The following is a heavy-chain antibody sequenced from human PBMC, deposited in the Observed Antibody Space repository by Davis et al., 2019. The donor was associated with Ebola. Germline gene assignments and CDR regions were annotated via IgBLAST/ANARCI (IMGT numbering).Heavy chain of an antibody. CDR3: SRDLRLEFYDY. V-gene: IGHV3-74*01. Sequence: GESLKISCAASGFTFSSYVMHWVRQAPGKGLVWVSRISHDGTITTYADSVKGRFTVSRDNAKNALYLQMNSLIAEDTAVYYCSRDLRLEFYDYWGQGTLVTVSS. CDR1: GFTFSSYV. D-gene: IGHD3-3*01. CDR2: ISHDGTIT. J-gene: IGHJ4*02.